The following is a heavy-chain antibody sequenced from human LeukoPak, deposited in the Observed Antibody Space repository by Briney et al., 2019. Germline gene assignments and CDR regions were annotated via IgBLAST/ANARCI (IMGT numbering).Heavy chain of an antibody. D-gene: IGHD4-11*01. CDR2: ISRNGVST. V-gene: IGHV3-64*01. CDR3: AKTDYHYAFDI. J-gene: IGHJ3*02. Sequence: PGGSLRLSCAASGFTFSDYAMHWVRQAPGKGLEYVSAISRNGVSTYYANSVKGRFTISRDNSKNTLYLQMGGLRAEDMAVYYCAKTDYHYAFDIWGQGTMVTVSS. CDR1: GFTFSDYA.